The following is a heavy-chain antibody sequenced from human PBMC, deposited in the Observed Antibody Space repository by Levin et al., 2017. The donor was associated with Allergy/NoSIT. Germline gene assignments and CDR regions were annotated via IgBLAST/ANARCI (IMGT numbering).Heavy chain of an antibody. D-gene: IGHD4-17*01. CDR1: GGSISSGAYY. CDR3: ARIGADYGDIDS. J-gene: IGHJ5*01. Sequence: PSETLSLTCTVSGGSISSGAYYWSWIRQHPGQGLDWIGYIFYTGNTYYNPSLKSRITISVDTSKTRFSVRLTSVTAADTAVYYCARIGADYGDIDSWGQGTLVTVS. CDR2: IFYTGNT. V-gene: IGHV4-31*03.